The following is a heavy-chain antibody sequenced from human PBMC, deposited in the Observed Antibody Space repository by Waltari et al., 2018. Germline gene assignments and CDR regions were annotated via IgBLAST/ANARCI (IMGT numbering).Heavy chain of an antibody. Sequence: QVQLQQWGAGLLKPSETLSLTCAVYGGSFSGYYWSWIRQSPGKGLEWIGEINYSGSTNYKPSLKSRVTISIDTSKTQFSLELTSVTGADTAVYYCAGTPVGVTFLYFDYWGQGTLVTVSS. V-gene: IGHV4-34*01. CDR1: GGSFSGYY. CDR2: INYSGST. D-gene: IGHD2-2*01. J-gene: IGHJ4*02. CDR3: AGTPVGVTFLYFDY.